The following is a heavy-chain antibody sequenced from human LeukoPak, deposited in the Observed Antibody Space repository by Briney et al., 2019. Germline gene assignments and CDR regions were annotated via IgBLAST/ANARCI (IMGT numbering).Heavy chain of an antibody. D-gene: IGHD1-26*01. CDR2: ISAYNGNT. V-gene: IGHV1-18*01. CDR1: GYTFTSYG. J-gene: IGHJ4*02. CDR3: ASVLRVGATGGKALGY. Sequence: GASVKVSCKASGYTFTSYGISWVRQAPRQGLEWMGWISAYNGNTNYAKKLQGRVTMTTDTSTSTAYMELRSLRSDDTAVYYCASVLRVGATGGKALGYWGQGTLVTVSS.